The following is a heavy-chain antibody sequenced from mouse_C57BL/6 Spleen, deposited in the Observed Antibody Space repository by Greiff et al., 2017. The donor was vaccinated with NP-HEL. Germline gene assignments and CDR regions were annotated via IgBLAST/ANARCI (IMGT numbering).Heavy chain of an antibody. J-gene: IGHJ4*01. CDR3: TSLITTVVRDYAMDY. CDR1: GYTFTDYE. V-gene: IGHV1-15*01. Sequence: VQLQQSGAELVRPGASVTLSCKASGYTFTDYEMHWVKQTPVHGLEWIGAIDPETGGTDYNQKFKGKAILTADKSSSTAYMELRSLTSEDSAVYYCTSLITTVVRDYAMDYWGQGTSVTVSS. CDR2: IDPETGGT. D-gene: IGHD1-1*01.